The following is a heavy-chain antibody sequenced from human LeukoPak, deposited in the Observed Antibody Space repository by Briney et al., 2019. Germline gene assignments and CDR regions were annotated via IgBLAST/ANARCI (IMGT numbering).Heavy chain of an antibody. J-gene: IGHJ4*02. V-gene: IGHV3-48*01. CDR2: ISSSSSTI. CDR1: GFTFSSYS. CDR3: ARESSGYENALDY. Sequence: GGSLRLSCAASGFTFSSYSMNWVRQAPGKGLEWASYISSSSSTIYYADSVKGRFTISRDNAKNSLYLQMNSLRAEDTAVYYCARESSGYENALDYWGQGTLVTVSS. D-gene: IGHD5-12*01.